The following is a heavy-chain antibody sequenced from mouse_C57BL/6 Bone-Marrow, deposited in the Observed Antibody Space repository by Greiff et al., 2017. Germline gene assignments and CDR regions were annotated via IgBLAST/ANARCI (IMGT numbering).Heavy chain of an antibody. CDR2: IHPNSGST. Sequence: VQLQQPGAELVKPGASVKLSCKASGYTFTSYWMHWVKQRPGQGLEWIGMIHPNSGSTNYNEKFKSKATLTVDTSSSTAYMQLSSLTSEDSAVYYCARWGTTVVDVWGTGTTVTVSS. D-gene: IGHD1-1*01. CDR3: ARWGTTVVDV. V-gene: IGHV1-64*01. J-gene: IGHJ1*03. CDR1: GYTFTSYW.